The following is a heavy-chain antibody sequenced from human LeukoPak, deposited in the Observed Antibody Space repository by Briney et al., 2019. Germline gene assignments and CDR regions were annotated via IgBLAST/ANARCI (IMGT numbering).Heavy chain of an antibody. V-gene: IGHV3-23*01. D-gene: IGHD6-6*01. CDR1: GFTFSSYA. CDR3: AREKYSSSSGSYYYYMDV. CDR2: ISVSGGST. Sequence: PGGSLRLSCAASGFTFSSYAMSWVRQAPGKGLEWVSAISVSGGSTYYADSVKGRFTISRDNAKNSLYLQMNSLRAEDTAVYYCAREKYSSSSGSYYYYMDVWGKGTTVTVSS. J-gene: IGHJ6*03.